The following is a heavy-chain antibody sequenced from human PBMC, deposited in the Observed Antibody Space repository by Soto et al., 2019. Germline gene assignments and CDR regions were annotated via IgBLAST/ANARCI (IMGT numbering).Heavy chain of an antibody. J-gene: IGHJ5*02. CDR2: IYPGDSDT. CDR3: AKSELGYCSGGSCYARGWFDP. V-gene: IGHV5-51*01. CDR1: GYSFTSYR. Sequence: GESLKISCKGSGYSFTSYRIGWVRQMPGKGLEWMGIIYPGDSDTRYSPSFQGQVTISADKSISTAYLQWSSLKASDTAMNYCAKSELGYCSGGSCYARGWFDPWGQGTLVTVSS. D-gene: IGHD2-15*01.